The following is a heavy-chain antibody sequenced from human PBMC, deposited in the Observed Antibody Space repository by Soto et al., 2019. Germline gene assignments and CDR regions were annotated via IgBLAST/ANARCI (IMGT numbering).Heavy chain of an antibody. D-gene: IGHD2-2*01. V-gene: IGHV4-34*01. Sequence: SETLSLTCAVYGGSFSGYYWSWIRQPPGKGLEWIGEINHSGSTNYNPSLKSRVTISVDTSKNQFSLKLSSVTAADTAVYYCARGSYNGVPAALAAFAIWGQGTMVTVSS. CDR3: ARGSYNGVPAALAAFAI. CDR1: GGSFSGYY. CDR2: INHSGST. J-gene: IGHJ3*02.